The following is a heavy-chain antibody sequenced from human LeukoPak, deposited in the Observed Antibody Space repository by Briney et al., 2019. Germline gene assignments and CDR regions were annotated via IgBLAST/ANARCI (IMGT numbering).Heavy chain of an antibody. Sequence: ASVKVSCKASGYTFTGYYMHWVRQALGQGLEWMGRINPNSGGTNYAQKFQGRVTMTRDTSISTAYMELSTLRSDDTAVYYCARASSIAASLLDYWGQGTLVTVSS. J-gene: IGHJ4*02. V-gene: IGHV1-2*06. CDR1: GYTFTGYY. D-gene: IGHD6-6*01. CDR2: INPNSGGT. CDR3: ARASSIAASLLDY.